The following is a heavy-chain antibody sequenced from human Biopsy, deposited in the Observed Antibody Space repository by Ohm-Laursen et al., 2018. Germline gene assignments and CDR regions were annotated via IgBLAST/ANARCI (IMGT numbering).Heavy chain of an antibody. CDR2: MYYSGNT. J-gene: IGHJ6*02. D-gene: IGHD2-15*01. CDR3: ALETTYCSGNRCYPDGMDV. Sequence: SDTLSLTRNVSGGSISNLYWSWIRQPPGKGLEWIGYMYYSGNTNYNPSLKGRVTISVDTSKNQLSLKLRSVTAADTAVYYCALETTYCSGNRCYPDGMDVWGQGTTVTVSS. V-gene: IGHV4-59*08. CDR1: GGSISNLY.